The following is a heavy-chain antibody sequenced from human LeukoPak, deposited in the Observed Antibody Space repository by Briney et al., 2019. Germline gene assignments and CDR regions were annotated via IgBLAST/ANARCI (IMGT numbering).Heavy chain of an antibody. J-gene: IGHJ4*02. V-gene: IGHV3-73*01. CDR1: GFTFSSYW. CDR3: TTRTTGTTSRYTDY. CDR2: IRSKANSYAT. Sequence: GGSLRLSCAASGFTFSSYWMHWVRQASGKGLEWVGRIRSKANSYATAYAASVKGRFTISRDDSKNTAYLQMNSLKTEDTAVYYCTTRTTGTTSRYTDYWGQGTLVTVSS. D-gene: IGHD1-1*01.